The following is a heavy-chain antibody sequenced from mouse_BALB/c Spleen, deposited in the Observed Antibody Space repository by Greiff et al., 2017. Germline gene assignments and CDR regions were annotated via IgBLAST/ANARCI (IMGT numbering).Heavy chain of an antibody. CDR2: IYPGDGDT. CDR1: GYAFSSSW. Sequence: QVQLQQSGPELVKPGASVKISCKASGYAFSSSWMNWVKQRPGQGLEWIGRIYPGDGDTNYNGKFKGKATLTADKSSSTAYMQLSSLTSVDSAVYFCARSLRYAMDYWGQGTSVTVSS. CDR3: ARSLRYAMDY. V-gene: IGHV1-82*01. J-gene: IGHJ4*01.